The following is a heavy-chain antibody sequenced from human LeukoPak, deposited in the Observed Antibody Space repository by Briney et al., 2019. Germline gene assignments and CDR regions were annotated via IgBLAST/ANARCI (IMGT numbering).Heavy chain of an antibody. Sequence: GGSLRLSCAASGFTFDDYTMHWVRQAPGKGLEWVSLISWDGGSTYYADSVKGRFTISRDNSKNSLYLQMNSLRTEDTALYYCAKDIAPHSGSYPIFDYWGQGTLVTVSS. CDR3: AKDIAPHSGSYPIFDY. CDR2: ISWDGGST. CDR1: GFTFDDYT. J-gene: IGHJ4*02. D-gene: IGHD1-26*01. V-gene: IGHV3-43*01.